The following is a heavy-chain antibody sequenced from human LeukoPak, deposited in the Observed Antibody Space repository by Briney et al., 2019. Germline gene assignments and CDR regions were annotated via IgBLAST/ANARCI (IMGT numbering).Heavy chain of an antibody. V-gene: IGHV3-21*01. CDR1: GFTFSSYS. CDR2: ISSSSSYI. J-gene: IGHJ4*02. CDR3: ARAEGYYDSSGYYYSFDY. D-gene: IGHD3-22*01. Sequence: GGSLRLSCAASGFTFSSYSMNWVRQAPGKGLEWVSSISSSSSYIYYADSVKGRFTISRDDAKNSLYLQMNSLRAEDTAVYYCARAEGYYDSSGYYYSFDYWGQGTLVTVSS.